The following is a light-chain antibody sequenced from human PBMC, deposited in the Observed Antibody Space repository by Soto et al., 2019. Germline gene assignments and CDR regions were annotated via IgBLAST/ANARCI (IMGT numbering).Light chain of an antibody. CDR2: LNSDGSH. V-gene: IGLV4-69*01. Sequence: QSVLTQSPSASASLGASVKLTSTLSSGHSSYAIAWHQQQPEKGPRYLMKLNSDGSHSKGDGIPDRFSGSSSVPERNLTISGLQSEDEADYYCQTWGTGIPFVFGTGTKLTVL. J-gene: IGLJ1*01. CDR3: QTWGTGIPFV. CDR1: SGHSSYA.